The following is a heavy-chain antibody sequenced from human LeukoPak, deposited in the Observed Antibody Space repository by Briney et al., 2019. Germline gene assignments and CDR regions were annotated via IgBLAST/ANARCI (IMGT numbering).Heavy chain of an antibody. CDR3: ALTGGIAATANWFDP. J-gene: IGHJ5*02. Sequence: GGSLRLSCAASGFTFSSYSMNWVRQAPGKGLEWVSSISSSSSYIYYADSVKGRFTISRDNAKNSLYLQMNSLRAEDTAVYYCALTGGIAATANWFDPWGQGTLVTVSS. CDR2: ISSSSSYI. V-gene: IGHV3-21*01. D-gene: IGHD6-25*01. CDR1: GFTFSSYS.